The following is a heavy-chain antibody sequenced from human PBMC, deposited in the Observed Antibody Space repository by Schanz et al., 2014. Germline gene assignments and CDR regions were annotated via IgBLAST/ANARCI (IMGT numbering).Heavy chain of an antibody. V-gene: IGHV3-23*04. D-gene: IGHD4-4*01. CDR1: GFTFSSYL. Sequence: EVQLVESGGGLVKPGGSLRLSCEASGFTFSSYLMSWVRQAPGKGLEWVSGIGGSGGSTDYADSVKGRFTISRDNSKNTVHLQMNSLRAEDTAVYFCAKDRWRATVMVDAFDIWGQGTKVTVSS. CDR3: AKDRWRATVMVDAFDI. CDR2: IGGSGGST. J-gene: IGHJ3*02.